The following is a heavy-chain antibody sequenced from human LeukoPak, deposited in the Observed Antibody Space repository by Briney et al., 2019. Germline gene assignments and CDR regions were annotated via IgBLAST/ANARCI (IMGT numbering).Heavy chain of an antibody. CDR2: IYYSGST. CDR3: AAIVVVPAANTFDY. D-gene: IGHD2-2*01. CDR1: GGSFSGYY. Sequence: SETLSLTCAVYGGSFSGYYWSWIRQPPGKGLEWIGYIYYSGSTNYNPSLKSRVTISVDTSKNQFSLKLSSVTAADTAVYYCAAIVVVPAANTFDYWGQGTLVTVSS. J-gene: IGHJ4*02. V-gene: IGHV4-59*01.